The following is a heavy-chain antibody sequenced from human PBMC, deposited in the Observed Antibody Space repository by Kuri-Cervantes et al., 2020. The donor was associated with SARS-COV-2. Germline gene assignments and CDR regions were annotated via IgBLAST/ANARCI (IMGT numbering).Heavy chain of an antibody. J-gene: IGHJ4*02. D-gene: IGHD3-16*01. CDR1: GFTFSDYA. CDR2: ISADGNTS. Sequence: GGSLRLSCAASGFTFSDYAMQWVRQVPGKGLQWVSLISADGNTSYYADSVKGRFTISRDNAENSLYLQMNSLTAEDTAVYYCARGDVFDYWGQGTRVTVSS. V-gene: IGHV3-43*02. CDR3: ARGDVFDY.